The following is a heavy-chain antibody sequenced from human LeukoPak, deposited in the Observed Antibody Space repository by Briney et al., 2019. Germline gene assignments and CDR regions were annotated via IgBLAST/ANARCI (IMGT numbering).Heavy chain of an antibody. CDR2: ISAYNGNT. J-gene: IGHJ4*02. Sequence: ASVKVSCKASGYTFTSYGISWVRQAPGQGLEWMGWISAYNGNTYYAQTLQGSVTMTTDTSTSTAYMELRSLRSDDTAVYYCAAQYYYDSSGYYYWGQGTLVTVSS. V-gene: IGHV1-18*01. D-gene: IGHD3-22*01. CDR3: AAQYYYDSSGYYY. CDR1: GYTFTSYG.